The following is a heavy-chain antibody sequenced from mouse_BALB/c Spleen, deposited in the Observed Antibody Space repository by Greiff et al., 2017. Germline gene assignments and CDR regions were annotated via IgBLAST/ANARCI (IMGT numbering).Heavy chain of an antibody. J-gene: IGHJ3*01. Sequence: EVQGVESGGGLVKPGGSLKLSCAASGFTFSSYTMSWVRQTPEKRLEWVATISSGGSYTYYPDSVKGRFTISRDNAKNTLYLQMSSLKSEDTAMYYCTRDSDWFAYWGQGTLVTVSA. CDR2: ISSGGSYT. CDR1: GFTFSSYT. CDR3: TRDSDWFAY. V-gene: IGHV5-6-4*01.